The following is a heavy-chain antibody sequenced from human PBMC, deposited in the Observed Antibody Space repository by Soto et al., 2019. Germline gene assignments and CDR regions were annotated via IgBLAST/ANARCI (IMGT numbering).Heavy chain of an antibody. CDR3: ARDRGFMITFGGVIVYPLMQAKYGMDV. V-gene: IGHV1-18*01. D-gene: IGHD3-16*02. CDR2: ISAYNGNT. Sequence: ASVKVSCKASGYTFTSYGISWVRQAPGQGLEWMGWISAYNGNTNYAQKLQGRVTMTTDTSTSTAYMELRSLRSDDTAVYYCARDRGFMITFGGVIVYPLMQAKYGMDVWGQGTTVTVSS. J-gene: IGHJ6*02. CDR1: GYTFTSYG.